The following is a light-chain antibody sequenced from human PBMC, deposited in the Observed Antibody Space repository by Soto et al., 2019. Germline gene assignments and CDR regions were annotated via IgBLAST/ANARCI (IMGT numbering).Light chain of an antibody. CDR3: QQYDKWPRT. CDR2: YAS. Sequence: EMVMTQSPATLSVSPGERATLSCRASQNLSRNLAWYQQQPGQAPRLLIFYASTRAIGIPARFSGSGSGTYFTLTISSLQSEDFAVYYWQQYDKWPRTCGHGTKLYIK. J-gene: IGKJ2*01. CDR1: QNLSRN. V-gene: IGKV3-15*01.